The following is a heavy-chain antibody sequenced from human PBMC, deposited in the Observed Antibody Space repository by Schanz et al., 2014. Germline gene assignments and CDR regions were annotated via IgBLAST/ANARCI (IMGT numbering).Heavy chain of an antibody. D-gene: IGHD5-12*01. CDR3: AGAVAAIRADSFDI. CDR2: ISPTGSST. CDR1: GFTFTTYA. Sequence: DVQLLESGGGLVQPGESLRLSCAASGFTFTTYAMTWVRQAPGKGLEWVSNISPTGSSTYYADSVKGRFTISRDNSKNALYLQINSLRAKNTAVYYCAGAVAAIRADSFDIWGQGTMVAVSP. J-gene: IGHJ3*02. V-gene: IGHV3-23*01.